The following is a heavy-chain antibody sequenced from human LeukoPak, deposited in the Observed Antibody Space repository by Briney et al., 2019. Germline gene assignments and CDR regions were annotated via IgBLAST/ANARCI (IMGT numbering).Heavy chain of an antibody. Sequence: GGSLRLSCAASGFTFSSYAMSWVRQAPGKGLEWVSAISGSGGSTYYADSVKGRFTISRDNSKNTLYLQMNSLRAEDTALYYCAKDVEMATITGWFDPWGQGTLVTVSS. D-gene: IGHD5-24*01. CDR1: GFTFSSYA. J-gene: IGHJ5*02. V-gene: IGHV3-23*01. CDR3: AKDVEMATITGWFDP. CDR2: ISGSGGST.